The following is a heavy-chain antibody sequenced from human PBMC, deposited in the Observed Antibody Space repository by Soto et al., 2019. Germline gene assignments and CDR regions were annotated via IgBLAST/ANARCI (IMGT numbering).Heavy chain of an antibody. CDR2: IYYTGSA. Sequence: QVQLQESGPGLVKPSQTLSLTCTVSGGSISTGGYYWSWIRQYPGKGLEWIGYIYYTGSAHYNPSLTSRVTMAVDTSNNHFSLKLTSVTAADTAVYYCARGGSDIAVVPVDFWGPGTLVSVSS. D-gene: IGHD2-2*01. CDR1: GGSISTGGYY. CDR3: ARGGSDIAVVPVDF. J-gene: IGHJ4*02. V-gene: IGHV4-31*03.